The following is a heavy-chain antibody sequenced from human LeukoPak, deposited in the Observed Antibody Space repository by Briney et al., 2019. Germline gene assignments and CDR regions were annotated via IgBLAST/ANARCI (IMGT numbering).Heavy chain of an antibody. D-gene: IGHD3-10*02. CDR1: GFTFADYA. J-gene: IGHJ6*04. Sequence: GGSLRLSCTTSGFTFADYAMNWVRQAPGKGLEWVSYISSSGSTIYYADSVKGRFTISRDNAKNSLYLQMNSLRAEDTAVYYCAELGITMFGGVWGKGTTVTISS. CDR3: AELGITMFGGV. V-gene: IGHV3-48*03. CDR2: ISSSGSTI.